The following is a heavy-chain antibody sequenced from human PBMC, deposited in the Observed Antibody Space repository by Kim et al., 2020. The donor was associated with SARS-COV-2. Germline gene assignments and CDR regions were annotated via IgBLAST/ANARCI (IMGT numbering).Heavy chain of an antibody. CDR2: IYSGGST. V-gene: IGHV3-53*01. CDR3: ARDLIWTPAIKGDAFDI. D-gene: IGHD3-3*01. Sequence: GGSLRLSCAASGFTVSSNYMSWVRQAPGKGLEWVSVIYSGGSTYYADSVKGRFTISRDNSKNTLYLQMNSLRAEDTAVYYCARDLIWTPAIKGDAFDIWGQGTMVTVSS. J-gene: IGHJ3*02. CDR1: GFTVSSNY.